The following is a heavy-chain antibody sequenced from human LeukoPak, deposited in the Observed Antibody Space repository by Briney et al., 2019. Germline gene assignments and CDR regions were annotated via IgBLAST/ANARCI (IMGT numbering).Heavy chain of an antibody. CDR3: ARAPRGDFWSGKGPYYMDV. CDR2: ISSSSSYI. D-gene: IGHD3-3*01. J-gene: IGHJ6*03. Sequence: GGFLRLSCAASGFTFSSYSMNWVRQAPGKGLEWVSSISSSSSYIYYADSVKGRFTISRDNAKNSLYLQMNSLRAEDTAVYYCARAPRGDFWSGKGPYYMDVWGKGTTVTVSS. V-gene: IGHV3-21*01. CDR1: GFTFSSYS.